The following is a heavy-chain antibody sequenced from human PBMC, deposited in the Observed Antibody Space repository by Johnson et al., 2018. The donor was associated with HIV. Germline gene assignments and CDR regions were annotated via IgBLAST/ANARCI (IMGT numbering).Heavy chain of an antibody. CDR1: GFTFSNYA. Sequence: QMQLVESGGGVVQPGRSLRLSCAASGFTFSNYAMHWVRQAPGKGLEWVAVISYDGSNKYYADSVKGRFTISRDNSKNTLYLQMNSLKTEDTAVYYCTTDLASDAFDIWGQGTMVTVSS. CDR3: TTDLASDAFDI. J-gene: IGHJ3*02. CDR2: ISYDGSNK. V-gene: IGHV3-30*04.